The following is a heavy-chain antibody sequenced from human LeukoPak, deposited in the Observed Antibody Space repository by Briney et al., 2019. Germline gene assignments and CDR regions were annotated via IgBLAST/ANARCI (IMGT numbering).Heavy chain of an antibody. CDR2: IKRDGSDK. V-gene: IGHV3-7*03. CDR1: GFIFSNYW. J-gene: IGHJ4*02. D-gene: IGHD2-2*02. CDR3: AKVSGIVVVPAAIIDY. Sequence: GGSLRLSCAASGFIFSNYWMAWVRQAPGKGPEWVANIKRDGSDKYYLDSVKGRFTISRDNAKNSLYLQMNSLRAEDTAVYYCAKVSGIVVVPAAIIDYWGQGTLVTVSS.